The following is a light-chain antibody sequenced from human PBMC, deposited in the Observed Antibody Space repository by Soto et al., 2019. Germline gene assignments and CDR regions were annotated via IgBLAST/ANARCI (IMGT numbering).Light chain of an antibody. CDR1: TGAVTSGYY. CDR3: LLYYGAAGV. CDR2: NTS. J-gene: IGLJ2*01. Sequence: QAVVTQEPSLTVSPGGTVTLTFASSTGAVTSGYYPNWFQQKPGQAPRALIYNTSNKHSWTPARFSGSLLGGKAALTLSGVQPEDDAEYFCLLYYGAAGVFGGGTKVTVL. V-gene: IGLV7-43*01.